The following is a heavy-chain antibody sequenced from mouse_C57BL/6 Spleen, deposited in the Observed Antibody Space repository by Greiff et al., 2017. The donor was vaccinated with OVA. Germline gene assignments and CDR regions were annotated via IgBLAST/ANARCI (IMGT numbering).Heavy chain of an antibody. CDR2: INPSNGGT. Sequence: QVQLKQSGTELVKPGASVKLSCKASGYTFTSYWMHWVKQRPGQGLEWIGNINPSNGGTNYNEKFKSKATLTVDKSSTTAYMQLSSLTSEDSAVYYCRRRFGILRSYFDYWGQGTTLTVSS. D-gene: IGHD1-1*01. CDR1: GYTFTSYW. CDR3: RRRFGILRSYFDY. V-gene: IGHV1-53*01. J-gene: IGHJ2*01.